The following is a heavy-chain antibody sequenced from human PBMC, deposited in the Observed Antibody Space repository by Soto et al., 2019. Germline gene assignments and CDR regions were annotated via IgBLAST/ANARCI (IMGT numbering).Heavy chain of an antibody. Sequence: GGSLRLSCAASGFTFSSYAMHWVRQAPGKGLEWVAVISYDGSNKYYADSVKGRFTISRDNSKNTLYLQMNSLRAEDTAVYYCARDSFYYGSGSYLNGGWFDPWGQGTLVTVSS. CDR1: GFTFSSYA. CDR3: ARDSFYYGSGSYLNGGWFDP. CDR2: ISYDGSNK. J-gene: IGHJ5*02. V-gene: IGHV3-30-3*01. D-gene: IGHD3-10*01.